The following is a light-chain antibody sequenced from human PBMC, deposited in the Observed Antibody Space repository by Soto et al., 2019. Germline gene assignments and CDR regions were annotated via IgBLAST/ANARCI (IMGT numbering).Light chain of an antibody. J-gene: IGLJ1*01. V-gene: IGLV2-14*01. Sequence: QSLLTQPSTVSESPGQSITISCTGTSSDVGGYNYVSWYQQHPGKAPKLMIYDVNNRPSGVSDRFSGSKSGNTASLTISGLQAEDEADYFCSSYTSSNTLYVLGAGTKVTVL. CDR2: DVN. CDR1: SSDVGGYNY. CDR3: SSYTSSNTLYV.